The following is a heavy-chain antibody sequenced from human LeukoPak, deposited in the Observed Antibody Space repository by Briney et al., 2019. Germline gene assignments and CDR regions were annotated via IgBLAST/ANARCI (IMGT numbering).Heavy chain of an antibody. V-gene: IGHV3-23*01. CDR3: AKDLIQLWLFPDD. CDR2: IGGSGGSI. CDR1: GFTFSSYA. Sequence: GGSLRLSCAASGFTFSSYAMSWVRPAPGKGLEWVSGIGGSGGSIYYADPVKGRFTISRDNSKNTLYLQMNSLRAEDTAVYYCAKDLIQLWLFPDDWGQGTLVTVSS. D-gene: IGHD5-18*01. J-gene: IGHJ4*02.